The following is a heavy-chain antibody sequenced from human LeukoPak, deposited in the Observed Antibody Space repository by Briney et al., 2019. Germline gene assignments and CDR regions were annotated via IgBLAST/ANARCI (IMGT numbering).Heavy chain of an antibody. CDR2: ISGSGGST. V-gene: IGHV3-23*01. J-gene: IGHJ6*03. CDR1: GFTFSSYA. D-gene: IGHD3-10*01. Sequence: GGSLRLSCAASGFTFSSYAMSWVRQAPGKGLEWVSAISGSGGSTYYADSVKGRFTISRDNAKNSLYLQMNSLRAEDSVVYYCARGSRGYMDVWGKGTTVTVSS. CDR3: ARGSRGYMDV.